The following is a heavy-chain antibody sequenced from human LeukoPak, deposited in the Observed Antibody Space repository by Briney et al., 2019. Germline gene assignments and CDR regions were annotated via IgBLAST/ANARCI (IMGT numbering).Heavy chain of an antibody. D-gene: IGHD6-6*01. CDR3: ARGQEYSSLFFPSPPDY. CDR1: GYTFTSYY. CDR2: INPSGGST. Sequence: ASVKVSCKASGYTFTSYYMHWVRQAPGQGLEWMGIINPSGGSTSYAQKFQGRVTMTRDTSTSTAYMELRSLRSDDTAVYYCARGQEYSSLFFPSPPDYWGQGTLVTVSS. V-gene: IGHV1-46*01. J-gene: IGHJ4*02.